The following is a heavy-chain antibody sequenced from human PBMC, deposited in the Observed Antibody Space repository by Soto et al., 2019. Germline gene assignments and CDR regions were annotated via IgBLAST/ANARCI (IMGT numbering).Heavy chain of an antibody. Sequence: ASVKVSCKASGYSFTNNDVSWVRQATGQGLEWMGGIIPIFDITNYAQKFQGRVTITADESTSTAYMELSSLGSDDTAVYYCARPDEGGYSSNHHYYYALDVWGQGTTVTVSS. CDR3: ARPDEGGYSSNHHYYYALDV. D-gene: IGHD3-22*01. V-gene: IGHV1-69*13. J-gene: IGHJ6*02. CDR1: GYSFTNND. CDR2: IIPIFDIT.